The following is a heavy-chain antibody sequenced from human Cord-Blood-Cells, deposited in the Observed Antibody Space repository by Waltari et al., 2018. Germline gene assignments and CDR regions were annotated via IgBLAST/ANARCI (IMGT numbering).Heavy chain of an antibody. CDR3: ARGRGEVGLLGV. V-gene: IGHV4-34*01. CDR2: INHSGSP. J-gene: IGHJ6*02. CDR1: GGSFSGYY. Sequence: QVQLQQWGAGLLKPSETLSLTCAVYGGSFSGYYWSWIRQPPGKGLEWIGEINHSGSPNYTPSLKSRVTISVDTSKNQFSLKLSSVTAADTAVYYCARGRGEVGLLGVWGQGTTVTVSS.